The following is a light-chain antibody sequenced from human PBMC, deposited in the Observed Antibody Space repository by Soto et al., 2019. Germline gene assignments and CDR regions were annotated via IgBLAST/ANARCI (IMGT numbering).Light chain of an antibody. CDR2: DVS. J-gene: IGLJ1*01. CDR3: CSYAGTYSYV. V-gene: IGLV2-11*01. CDR1: TSDFGAYNY. Sequence: QSVLTQPRSVSGSPGQSVTISCTTTTSDFGAYNYVSWYQQHPGKAPKFMIYDVSKRPSGVPDRFSGSKSGNTASLTISGLQAEDDADYYCCSYAGTYSYVFGTGTKVTVL.